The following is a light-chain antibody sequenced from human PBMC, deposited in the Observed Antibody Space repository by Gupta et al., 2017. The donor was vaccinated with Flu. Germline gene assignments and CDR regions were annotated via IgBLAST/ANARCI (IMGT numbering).Light chain of an antibody. V-gene: IGLV3-1*01. CDR1: KLGEKY. CDR2: QDS. Sequence: SSELTQPPSASVSPGLTASITCSGDKLGEKYACWYQQKPGQSTLLVIYQDSKRPSAIPERFSGYYSGNTATPTISGTHAMDEAYYYCQAWDSSSVVFGGGTKLTVL. CDR3: QAWDSSSVV. J-gene: IGLJ2*01.